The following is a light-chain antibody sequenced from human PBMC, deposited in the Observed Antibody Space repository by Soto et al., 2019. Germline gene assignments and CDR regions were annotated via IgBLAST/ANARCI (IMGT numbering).Light chain of an antibody. CDR1: QSVSSD. Sequence: EIVMTQSPATLSVSRGEIATLSCRASQSVSSDLAWYHQKPGQAPRLLIYGASTRATGIPARFSGSGSGTEFTLTINSLQSEDFAVYYCQQYNNWPRTFGQGTKVDIK. J-gene: IGKJ1*01. CDR3: QQYNNWPRT. V-gene: IGKV3-15*01. CDR2: GAS.